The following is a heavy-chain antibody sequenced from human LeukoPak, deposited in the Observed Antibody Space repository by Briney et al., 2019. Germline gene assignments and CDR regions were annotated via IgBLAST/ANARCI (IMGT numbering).Heavy chain of an antibody. D-gene: IGHD1-26*01. CDR2: ISGSGGST. Sequence: GGSLILSCAASGFTFSSYAMSWVRQAPGKGLEWVSAISGSGGSTYYADSVKGRFTISRDNSKNTLYLQMNSLRAEDTAVYYCAKDSGSYYGNWFDPWGQGTLVTVSS. CDR3: AKDSGSYYGNWFDP. V-gene: IGHV3-23*01. CDR1: GFTFSSYA. J-gene: IGHJ5*02.